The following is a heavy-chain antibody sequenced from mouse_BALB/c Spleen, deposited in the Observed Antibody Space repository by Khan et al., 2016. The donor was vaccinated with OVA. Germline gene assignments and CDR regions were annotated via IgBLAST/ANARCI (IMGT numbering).Heavy chain of an antibody. CDR3: ARRTTGYTMDS. J-gene: IGHJ4*01. V-gene: IGHV1-4*01. CDR2: INPRSGYT. D-gene: IGHD2-14*01. Sequence: VQLVESGAELARPGASVRMSYKASGYTFTSNTMHWIKQRPGQGLEWIGYINPRSGYTTYNQNFKDKATLTADKSSSTAYMQLSSLTSEDSAVYYCARRTTGYTMDSWGQGTSVTVSS. CDR1: GYTFTSNT.